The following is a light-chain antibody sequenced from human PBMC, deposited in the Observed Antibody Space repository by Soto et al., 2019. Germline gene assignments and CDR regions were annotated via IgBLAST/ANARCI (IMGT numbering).Light chain of an antibody. CDR3: CSYAGNSLWV. CDR1: SSDVGGSNL. V-gene: IGLV2-11*01. CDR2: DVI. J-gene: IGLJ3*02. Sequence: QSALTQPRSVSGSPGQSVTISCTGTSSDVGGSNLVSWYQLHAGRAPKLVIYDVIKRPSGVPDRFSGSKSGNTASLTISGLQVEDEADYYCCSYAGNSLWVFGGGTKVTVL.